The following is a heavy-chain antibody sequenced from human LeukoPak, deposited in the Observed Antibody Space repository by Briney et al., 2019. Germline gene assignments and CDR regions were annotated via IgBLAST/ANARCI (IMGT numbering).Heavy chain of an antibody. D-gene: IGHD4-17*01. V-gene: IGHV3-23*01. Sequence: GGSLRLSCAASGLIFHNYALVWIRRAPGKGPEWVSAILGGGGTFYADAVKGRFTISRNNSKNTLYLQMNSLRAEDTATYYCGQDPNGNYIGAFDFWGRGTMVTVSS. CDR1: GLIFHNYA. J-gene: IGHJ3*01. CDR3: GQDPNGNYIGAFDF. CDR2: ILGGGGT.